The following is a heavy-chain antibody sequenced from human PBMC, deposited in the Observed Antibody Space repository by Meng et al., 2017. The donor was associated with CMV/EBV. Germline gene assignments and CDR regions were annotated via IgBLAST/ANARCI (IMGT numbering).Heavy chain of an antibody. J-gene: IGHJ4*02. CDR3: AHSKAWGFFDY. V-gene: IGHV2-5*01. CDR2: IYWNDDK. Sequence: CAFACFSISNGVVGVGWTRQPPGKALEWLALIYWNDDKRYSPTLKSRLTITKYTSKLQVVLTMTNMDPVDTATYYCAHSKAWGFFDYWGQGTLVTVSS. CDR1: CFSISNGVVG. D-gene: IGHD3-16*01.